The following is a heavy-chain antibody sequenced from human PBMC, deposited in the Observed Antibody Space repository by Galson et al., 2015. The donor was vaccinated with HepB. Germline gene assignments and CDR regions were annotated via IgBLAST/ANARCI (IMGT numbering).Heavy chain of an antibody. CDR2: INPNIGDT. CDR3: ARGNPSATRVYYYYMDV. D-gene: IGHD1/OR15-1a*01. CDR1: GYTFTSYG. V-gene: IGHV1-2*02. J-gene: IGHJ6*03. Sequence: SVKVSCKASGYTFTSYGISWVRQAPGQGLDWMGWINPNIGDTHYAQKFQGRVTMTRDTSISTVYMELSSLRSDDTAVYYCARGNPSATRVYYYYMDVWGKGTTVTVSS.